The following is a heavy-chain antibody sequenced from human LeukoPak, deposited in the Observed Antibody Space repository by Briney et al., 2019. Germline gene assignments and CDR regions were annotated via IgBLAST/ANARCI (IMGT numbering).Heavy chain of an antibody. CDR1: GGSFSGYY. CDR3: ARERSTYYDILTGNYYYYYMDV. Sequence: PSETLSLTCAVYGGSFSGYYWSWIRWPPGKGLEWIGEINHSGSTNYNPSLKSRVTISVDTSKNQFSLKLSSVTAADTAVYYCARERSTYYDILTGNYYYYYMDVWGKGTTVTVSS. V-gene: IGHV4-34*01. D-gene: IGHD3-9*01. J-gene: IGHJ6*03. CDR2: INHSGST.